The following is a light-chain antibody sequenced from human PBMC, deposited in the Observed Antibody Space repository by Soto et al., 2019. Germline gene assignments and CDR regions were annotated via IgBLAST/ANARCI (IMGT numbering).Light chain of an antibody. CDR3: SSYTSSSTPYV. CDR1: SSDGGGYNY. CDR2: EVS. Sequence: QSARTQPASVSGSPGQSITISCTGTSSDGGGYNYVSWYQQHPGKAPKLMIYEVSNRPSGVSNRFSGSKSGNTASLTISGLQAEDEADYYCSSYTSSSTPYVFGTGTKVTVL. J-gene: IGLJ1*01. V-gene: IGLV2-14*01.